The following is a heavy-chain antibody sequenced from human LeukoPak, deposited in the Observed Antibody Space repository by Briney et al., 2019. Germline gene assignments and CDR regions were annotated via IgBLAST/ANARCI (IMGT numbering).Heavy chain of an antibody. J-gene: IGHJ4*02. CDR1: GFTFSSYW. D-gene: IGHD6-19*01. V-gene: IGHV3-74*01. Sequence: PGGSLRLSCAASGFTFSSYWMHWVRQAPGKGLVWVSRINSDGSSTSYADSVKGRFTISRDNAKNTLYLQMNSLRAEDTAVYYCAREWAGYSSGWCGLDYWGQGTLVTVSS. CDR2: INSDGSST. CDR3: AREWAGYSSGWCGLDY.